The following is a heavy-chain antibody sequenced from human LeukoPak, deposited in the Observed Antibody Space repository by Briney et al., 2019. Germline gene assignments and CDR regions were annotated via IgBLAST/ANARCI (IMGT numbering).Heavy chain of an antibody. CDR3: ARLERVVAATPFSY. J-gene: IGHJ4*02. V-gene: IGHV4-39*01. CDR1: GGSISSSSYY. Sequence: SETLSLTCTVSGGSISSSSYYWGWIRQPPGKGLEWIGSIYYSGSTYYNPSLKSRVTISVDTSKNQFSLKLSSVTAADTAVYYCARLERVVAATPFSYWGQGTLVTVSP. D-gene: IGHD2-15*01. CDR2: IYYSGST.